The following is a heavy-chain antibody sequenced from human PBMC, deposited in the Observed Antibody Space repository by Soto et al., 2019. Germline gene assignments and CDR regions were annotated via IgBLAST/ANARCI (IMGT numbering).Heavy chain of an antibody. CDR1: GGSISSYY. V-gene: IGHV4-4*07. CDR2: IYTSGST. D-gene: IGHD2-2*01. J-gene: IGHJ6*02. Sequence: SETLSLTCTVSGGSISSYYWSWIRQPAGKGLELIGRIYTSGSTDHNPSLKSRVTMSVDTSKNQFSLKLSSVTAADTAVYYCERDVYGSSTRGYYYYGMDLWGQGTTVTVSS. CDR3: ERDVYGSSTRGYYYYGMDL.